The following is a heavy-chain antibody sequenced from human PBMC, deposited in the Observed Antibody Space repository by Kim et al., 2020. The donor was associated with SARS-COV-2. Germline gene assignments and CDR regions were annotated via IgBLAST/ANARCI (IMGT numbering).Heavy chain of an antibody. Sequence: GGSLRLSCAASGFTFSDYYMSWIRQAPGKGLEWISYISVSGNSIKYADSVRGRFTISRDNTRNSVSLQMNSLGVDDTAMFYCARFDRRTSIIKLESSWYFDLWGRGTLVTVSS. CDR2: ISVSGNSI. CDR3: ARFDRRTSIIKLESSWYFDL. CDR1: GFTFSDYY. J-gene: IGHJ2*01. V-gene: IGHV3-11*01. D-gene: IGHD1-1*01.